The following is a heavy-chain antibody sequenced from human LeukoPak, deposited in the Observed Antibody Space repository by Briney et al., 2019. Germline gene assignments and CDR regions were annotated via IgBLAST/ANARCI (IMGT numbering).Heavy chain of an antibody. J-gene: IGHJ3*02. CDR3: THINHDCSSTRCHDAFDI. Sequence: SGPTLVKPTQTLTLTCTFSGFSLSTSGVGVGWIRQPPGKALEWLALIYWDDDKRYSPSLKSSLTITKDTSKNQVVLTMTNMDPVDTATYYCTHINHDCSSTRCHDAFDIWGQGTMVTVSS. V-gene: IGHV2-5*02. CDR1: GFSLSTSGVG. D-gene: IGHD2-2*01. CDR2: IYWDDDK.